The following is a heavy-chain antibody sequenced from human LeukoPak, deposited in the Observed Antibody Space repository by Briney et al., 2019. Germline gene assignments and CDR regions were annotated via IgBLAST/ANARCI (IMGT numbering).Heavy chain of an antibody. D-gene: IGHD1-26*01. CDR2: SNPNSGGT. V-gene: IGHV1-2*02. CDR1: GYTFTGYY. Sequence: ASMKVSCKASGYTFTGYYMHWVRQAPGQGLVWMGWSNPNSGGTNYAQKFQGRVTMTGDTSISTAYMELSRLRSDDTAVYYCARGMEPYYYMDVWGKGTTVTVSS. J-gene: IGHJ6*03. CDR3: ARGMEPYYYMDV.